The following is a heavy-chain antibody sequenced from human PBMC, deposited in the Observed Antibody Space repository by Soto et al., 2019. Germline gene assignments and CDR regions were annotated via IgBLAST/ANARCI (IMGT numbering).Heavy chain of an antibody. CDR1: GYSFTSYW. CDR3: ARLLYDFWSGYYTHPSPFDY. J-gene: IGHJ4*02. V-gene: IGHV5-51*01. Sequence: PGESLKISCKGSGYSFTSYWIGWVRQMPAKGLDGMGSIYPGDSDTRYSPSFQGQVTISADKSISNAYLKWSSLKASATATYYCARLLYDFWSGYYTHPSPFDYWGQGTLVTVSS. CDR2: IYPGDSDT. D-gene: IGHD3-3*01.